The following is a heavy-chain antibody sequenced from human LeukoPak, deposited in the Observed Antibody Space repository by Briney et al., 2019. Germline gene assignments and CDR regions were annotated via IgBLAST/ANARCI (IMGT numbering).Heavy chain of an antibody. CDR2: ISGGGDST. CDR1: GFTFSNYA. CDR3: AKLRSISWYASCDY. V-gene: IGHV3-23*01. Sequence: PGGSLRLSCAASGFTFSNYAMSWVRQAPGKGLEWVAAISGGGDSTYYADSVKGRFTLSRDSSKETVYLQMNSLRAEDTAVYYCAKLRSISWYASCDYWGQGTLVTVSS. J-gene: IGHJ4*02. D-gene: IGHD6-13*01.